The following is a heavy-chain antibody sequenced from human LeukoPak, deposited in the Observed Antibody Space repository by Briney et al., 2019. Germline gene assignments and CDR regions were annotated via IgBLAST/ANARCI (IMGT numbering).Heavy chain of an antibody. CDR1: GLTFSSYA. CDR2: ISGSGGST. V-gene: IGHV3-23*01. D-gene: IGHD6-19*01. Sequence: PGGSLRLSCAASGLTFSSYAMSWVRQAPGKGLEWVSAISGSGGSTYYADSVKGRFTISRDNSKNTLYLQMNSLRAEDTAVYYCAKNPEVYQWLDPPDYYYMDVWGKGTTVTVSS. CDR3: AKNPEVYQWLDPPDYYYMDV. J-gene: IGHJ6*03.